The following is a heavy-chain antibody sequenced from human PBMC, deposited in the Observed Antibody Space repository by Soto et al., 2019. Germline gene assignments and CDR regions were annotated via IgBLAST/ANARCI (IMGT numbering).Heavy chain of an antibody. Sequence: ASVKVSCKASGYTFTSYGISWVRQAPGQGLEWMGWISAYNGNTNYAQKLQGRVTMTTDTSTSTAYMELRSLRSDDTAVYYCARDLGPYYYDSSGTNWFDPWGQGTLVTSPQ. V-gene: IGHV1-18*01. J-gene: IGHJ5*02. D-gene: IGHD3-22*01. CDR1: GYTFTSYG. CDR2: ISAYNGNT. CDR3: ARDLGPYYYDSSGTNWFDP.